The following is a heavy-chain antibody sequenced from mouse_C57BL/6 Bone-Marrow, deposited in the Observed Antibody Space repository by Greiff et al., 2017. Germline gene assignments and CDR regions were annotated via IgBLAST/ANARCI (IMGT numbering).Heavy chain of an antibody. CDR3: ARRTYYSNHWYFDV. Sequence: EVQVVESGGGLVKPGGSLKLSCAASGFTFSDYGMHWVRQAPEKGLEWVAYISSGSSTIYYADTVKGRFTISRDNAKNTLFLQMTSLRSEDTAMYYCARRTYYSNHWYFDVWGTGTTVTVAS. V-gene: IGHV5-17*01. J-gene: IGHJ1*03. CDR2: ISSGSSTI. CDR1: GFTFSDYG. D-gene: IGHD2-5*01.